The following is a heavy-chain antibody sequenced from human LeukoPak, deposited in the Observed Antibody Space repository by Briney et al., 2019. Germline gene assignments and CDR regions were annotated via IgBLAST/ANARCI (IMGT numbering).Heavy chain of an antibody. Sequence: GGSLRLSCAASGISFSSNAMHWVRQAPGKGLEWVAVISYHGKTIQYADSVKGRFTISRDNSKNTLFLQMNSLRVEDTAVYYCARDKAGGWYATFDYWGQGTLVTVSP. J-gene: IGHJ4*02. V-gene: IGHV3-30*04. CDR3: ARDKAGGWYATFDY. D-gene: IGHD6-19*01. CDR2: ISYHGKTI. CDR1: GISFSSNA.